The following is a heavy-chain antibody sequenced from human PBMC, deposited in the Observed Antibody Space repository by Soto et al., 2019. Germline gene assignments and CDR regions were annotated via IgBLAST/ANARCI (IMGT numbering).Heavy chain of an antibody. D-gene: IGHD3-3*01. V-gene: IGHV4-39*01. CDR1: GGSISSSGYY. J-gene: IGHJ5*02. Sequence: SETLSLTFTVSGGSISSSGYYWGWIRQPPGKGLEWIGSIYYSGSTYYNPSLKSRVTISVDTSKNQFSLKLSSVTAADTAVYYCGRSYYDFWSGYYFKENWFDPWGQRTLVTVSS. CDR3: GRSYYDFWSGYYFKENWFDP. CDR2: IYYSGST.